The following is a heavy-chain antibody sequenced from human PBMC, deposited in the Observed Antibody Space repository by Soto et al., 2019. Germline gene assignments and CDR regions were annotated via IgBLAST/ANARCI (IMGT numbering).Heavy chain of an antibody. Sequence: PGGSLRLSCAASGFTFSSYGMHWVRQAPGKGLEWVAVISYDAINKYYGDSLKGRITISRDNSKNTLYLQVNSLRPDDTAVYFCAKGDHYDSSTFADWGQGTLVTVSS. CDR1: GFTFSSYG. CDR2: ISYDAINK. CDR3: AKGDHYDSSTFAD. V-gene: IGHV3-30*18. D-gene: IGHD3-22*01. J-gene: IGHJ4*02.